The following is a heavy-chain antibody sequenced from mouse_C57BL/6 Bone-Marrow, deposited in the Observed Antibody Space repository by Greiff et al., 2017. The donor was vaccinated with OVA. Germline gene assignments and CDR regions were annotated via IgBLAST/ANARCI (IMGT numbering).Heavy chain of an antibody. CDR1: GYTFTNYW. Sequence: QVQLKESGAELVRPGTSVKMSCKASGYTFTNYWIGWAKQRPGHGLEWIGDIYPGGGYTNYNEKFKGKATLTADKSSSTAYMQFSSLTSEDSAIYYCARSHYYGRSPHWYFDVWGTGTTVTVSS. CDR2: IYPGGGYT. J-gene: IGHJ1*03. D-gene: IGHD1-1*01. V-gene: IGHV1-63*01. CDR3: ARSHYYGRSPHWYFDV.